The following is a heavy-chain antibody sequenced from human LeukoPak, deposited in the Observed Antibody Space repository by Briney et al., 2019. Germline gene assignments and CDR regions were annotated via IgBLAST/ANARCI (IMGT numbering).Heavy chain of an antibody. CDR3: ARGPWYDFWSGPLYYYGMDV. CDR1: GGSFSGYY. Sequence: SETLSLTCAVYGGSFSGYYWSWIRQPAGKGLEWIGEINHSGSTNYNPSLKSRVTISVDTSKNQFSLKLSSVTAADTAVYYCARGPWYDFWSGPLYYYGMDVWGQGTTVTVSS. D-gene: IGHD3-3*01. V-gene: IGHV4-34*01. CDR2: INHSGST. J-gene: IGHJ6*02.